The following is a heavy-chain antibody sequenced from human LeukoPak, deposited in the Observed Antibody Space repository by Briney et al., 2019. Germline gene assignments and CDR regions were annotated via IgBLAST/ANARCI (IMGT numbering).Heavy chain of an antibody. CDR2: ISWNSGGI. CDR1: GFTFDDYA. D-gene: IGHD5-18*01. CDR3: AKDIGYGAFDI. Sequence: QSGGSLRLSCAASGFTFDDYAMHWVRQAPGKGLEWVSGISWNSGGIGYADSVKGRFTISRDNAKNSLYLQMNSLRAEDTALYYCAKDIGYGAFDIWGQGTMVTVSS. V-gene: IGHV3-9*01. J-gene: IGHJ3*02.